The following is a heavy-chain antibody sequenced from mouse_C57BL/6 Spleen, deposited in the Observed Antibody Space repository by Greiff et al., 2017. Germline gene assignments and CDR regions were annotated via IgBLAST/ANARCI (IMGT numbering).Heavy chain of an antibody. Sequence: QSCKASGYTFTSYWMHWVKQRPGRGLEWIGRIDPNSGGTKYNEKFKSKATLTVDKPSSTAYMQLSSLTSEDSAVYYCARDYYGSRYFDYWGQGTTLTVSS. CDR2: IDPNSGGT. D-gene: IGHD1-1*01. CDR3: ARDYYGSRYFDY. CDR1: GYTFTSYW. V-gene: IGHV1-72*01. J-gene: IGHJ2*01.